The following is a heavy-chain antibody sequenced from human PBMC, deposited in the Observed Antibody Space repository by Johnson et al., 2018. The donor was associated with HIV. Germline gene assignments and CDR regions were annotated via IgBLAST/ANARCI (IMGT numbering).Heavy chain of an antibody. D-gene: IGHD3-22*01. CDR2: IGYDGSNK. CDR3: AKAREYDSTGHDAFDI. CDR1: GFTFSSYG. Sequence: QVLLVESGGGVVQPGGSLRLSCAASGFTFSSYGLHWVRQAPGTGLEWAAFIGYDGSNKYYADSVTGRFTISRDNSKNTLYLQMNSLRAEDTAVYYCAKAREYDSTGHDAFDIWGQGTMVTVSS. V-gene: IGHV3-30*02. J-gene: IGHJ3*02.